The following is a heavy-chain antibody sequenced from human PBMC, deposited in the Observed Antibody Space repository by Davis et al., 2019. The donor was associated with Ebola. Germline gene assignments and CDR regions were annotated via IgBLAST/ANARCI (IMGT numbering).Heavy chain of an antibody. CDR3: ARWVQWLDYYYGMDV. J-gene: IGHJ6*02. CDR1: GYTFTSYY. CDR2: INPSGGST. Sequence: ASVKVSCKASGYTFTSYYMHWVRQAPGQGLEWMGIINPSGGSTSYAQKFQGRVTMTRDTSTSTVYMELSSLRSEDTAVYYCARWVQWLDYYYGMDVWGQGTTVTVSS. D-gene: IGHD6-19*01. V-gene: IGHV1-46*01.